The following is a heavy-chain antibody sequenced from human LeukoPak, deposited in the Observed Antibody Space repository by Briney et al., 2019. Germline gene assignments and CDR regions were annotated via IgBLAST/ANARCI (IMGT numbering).Heavy chain of an antibody. V-gene: IGHV3-20*04. J-gene: IGHJ4*02. CDR2: INWNGGNT. CDR1: GFTFDDYG. D-gene: IGHD4-11*01. Sequence: GGSLRLSCAASGFTFDDYGMTWVRQAPGKGLEWVSGINWNGGNTGYADSVKGRFTISRDNAQNSLYLQMNSLRAEDTALYYCARVASNYDFDYWGQGTLVSVSS. CDR3: ARVASNYDFDY.